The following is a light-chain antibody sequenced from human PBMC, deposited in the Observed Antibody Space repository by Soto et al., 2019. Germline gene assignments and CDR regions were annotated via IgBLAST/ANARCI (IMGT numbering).Light chain of an antibody. Sequence: QSVLTQPASVSGSPGQSITISCTGTSSDVGGYKFVSWYQQHPGKAPKLMIYEVSNRPSGVSNRFSGSKSGNTASLTISGLQAEDEADYYCCSYAGSYTYVFGTGTKV. CDR1: SSDVGGYKF. CDR3: CSYAGSYTYV. CDR2: EVS. V-gene: IGLV2-14*01. J-gene: IGLJ1*01.